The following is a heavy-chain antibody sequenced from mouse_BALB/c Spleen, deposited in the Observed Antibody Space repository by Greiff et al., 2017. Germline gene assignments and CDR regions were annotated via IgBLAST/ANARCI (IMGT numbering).Heavy chain of an antibody. J-gene: IGHJ3*01. CDR3: ARQGTAWFAY. CDR1: GFTFSSYA. V-gene: IGHV5-9-3*01. D-gene: IGHD2-14*01. CDR2: ISSGGSYT. Sequence: VQLKESGGGLVKPGGSLKLSCAASGFTFSSYAMSWVRQTPEKRLEWVATISSGGSYTYYPDSVKGRFTISRDNAKNTLYLQMSSLRSEDTAMYYCARQGTAWFAYWGQGTLVTVSA.